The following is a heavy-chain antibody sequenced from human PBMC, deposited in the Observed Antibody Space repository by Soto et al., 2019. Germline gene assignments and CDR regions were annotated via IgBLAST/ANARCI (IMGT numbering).Heavy chain of an antibody. CDR3: ATAGGYYRYYYGMDV. V-gene: IGHV1-24*01. J-gene: IGHJ6*02. CDR1: GYTLTELS. CDR2: FDPEDGET. Sequence: VSSVKVSCKASGYTLTELSMHWVRQAPGKGLEWMGGFDPEDGETIYAQKFQGRVTMTEDTSTDTAYMELSSLRSEDTAVYYCATAGGYYRYYYGMDVWGQGTTVTVSS. D-gene: IGHD3-3*01.